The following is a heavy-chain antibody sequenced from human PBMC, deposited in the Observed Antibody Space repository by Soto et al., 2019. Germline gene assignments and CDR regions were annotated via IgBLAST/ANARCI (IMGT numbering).Heavy chain of an antibody. CDR3: AKDKAPWISENWFDH. CDR1: GFTFSSYG. J-gene: IGHJ5*02. Sequence: SLKISCAASGFTFSSYGMHWVRQAPGKGLEWVAVISYDGSNKYYADSVKGRFTISRDNSKNTLYLQMNSLRAEDTAVYYCAKDKAPWISENWFDHWGQGTLVTVSS. CDR2: ISYDGSNK. V-gene: IGHV3-30*18. D-gene: IGHD1-1*01.